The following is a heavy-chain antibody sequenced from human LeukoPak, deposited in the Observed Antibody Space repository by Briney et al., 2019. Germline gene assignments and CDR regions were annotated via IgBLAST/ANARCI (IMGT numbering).Heavy chain of an antibody. CDR3: MRSTGIVTFVDY. CDR2: ISYSGST. D-gene: IGHD3-22*01. Sequence: SETLSLTCTFSGGSISSYYWRLLRQPPGKGLEWIGYISYSGSTTYNPSLRSRVTISIDTSKNQFYLKVSSVTAADTAVYYCMRSTGIVTFVDYWGQGTLVTVSS. V-gene: IGHV4-59*08. CDR1: GGSISSYY. J-gene: IGHJ4*02.